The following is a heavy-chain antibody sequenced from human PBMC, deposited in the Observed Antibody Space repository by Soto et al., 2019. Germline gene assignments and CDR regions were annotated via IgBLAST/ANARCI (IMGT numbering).Heavy chain of an antibody. CDR2: IYYSGRT. Sequence: QVQLQESGPGLVKPSETLSLICTVSGSSITSSHWSWIRQPPGKGLEWIGYIYYSGRTNYNPSLKSRVTVSVDTSKNQFSLKLSSVTAADTAVYFCARERGPSYWYFDLWGRGTLVTVSS. CDR1: GSSITSSH. V-gene: IGHV4-59*01. J-gene: IGHJ2*01. CDR3: ARERGPSYWYFDL. D-gene: IGHD3-10*01.